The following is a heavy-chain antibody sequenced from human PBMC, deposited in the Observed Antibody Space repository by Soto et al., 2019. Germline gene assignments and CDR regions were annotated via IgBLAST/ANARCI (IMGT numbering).Heavy chain of an antibody. D-gene: IGHD1-26*01. CDR1: EFTFSSYG. J-gene: IGHJ5*02. CDR2: ISYDGSIK. V-gene: IGHV3-30*03. CDR3: ARKGAETDSGRWFDP. Sequence: CLRLSCAASEFTFSSYGMHWVRQAPGKGLEWVAVISYDGSIKYYADSVKGRFTISRDNSKNTLYLQMNSLRADDTAVYYCARKGAETDSGRWFDPWGQGTLVTVSS.